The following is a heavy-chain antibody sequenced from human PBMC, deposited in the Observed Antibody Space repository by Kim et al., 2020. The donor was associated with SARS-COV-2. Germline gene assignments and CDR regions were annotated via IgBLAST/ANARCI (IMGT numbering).Heavy chain of an antibody. J-gene: IGHJ5*01. CDR2: IFVNGAT. CDR3: ARDCCSSKWSYS. D-gene: IGHD6-13*01. CDR1: GFNVSSNY. Sequence: GGSLRLSCAASGFNVSSNYMSWVRQAPGKGLEWVSVIFVNGATYYADSVKGRFTISRDSSNNTLSLQMNSLRAEDTAVYFCARDCCSSKWSYSWGQGTLVTVSS. V-gene: IGHV3-53*01.